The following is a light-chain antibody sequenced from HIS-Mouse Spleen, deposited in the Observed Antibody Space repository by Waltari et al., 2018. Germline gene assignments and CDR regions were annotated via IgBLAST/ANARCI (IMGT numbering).Light chain of an antibody. J-gene: IGLJ2*01. CDR2: EDS. Sequence: SYELTQPPSVSVSPGQTDRITCSGDALPKKSAYLYQQKSGQAPVLVIYEDSKRLSGIPERFSGSSSGTMATLTISGAQVEDEADYYCYSTDSSGNHRVFGGGTKLTVL. V-gene: IGLV3-10*01. CDR1: ALPKKS. CDR3: YSTDSSGNHRV.